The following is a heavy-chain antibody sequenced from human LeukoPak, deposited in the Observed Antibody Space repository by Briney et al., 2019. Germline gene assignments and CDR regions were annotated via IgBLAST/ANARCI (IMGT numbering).Heavy chain of an antibody. CDR2: INHSGST. Sequence: SETLSLTCAVYGGSFSGYYWSWIRQPPGKGLEWIGEINHSGSTNYNPSLKSRVTISVDTSKNQFSLKLSSVTAADTAVYYCARHSTAAVAATGGFDYWGQGTLVTVSS. V-gene: IGHV4-34*01. CDR3: ARHSTAAVAATGGFDY. J-gene: IGHJ4*02. CDR1: GGSFSGYY. D-gene: IGHD6-19*01.